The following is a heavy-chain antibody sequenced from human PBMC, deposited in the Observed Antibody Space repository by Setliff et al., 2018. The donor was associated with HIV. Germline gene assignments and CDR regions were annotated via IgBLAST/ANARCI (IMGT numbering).Heavy chain of an antibody. CDR1: GGSFSGYY. J-gene: IGHJ3*02. Sequence: SETLSLTCAVYGGSFSGYYWSWIRQPPGKGLEWIGEINHSGSTNYNPSLKSRVTISVDTSKNQFSLKPNSVTAADTAVYYCAREDYYDSSGDAFDIWGQGTKVTV. CDR2: INHSGST. CDR3: AREDYYDSSGDAFDI. D-gene: IGHD3-22*01. V-gene: IGHV4-34*01.